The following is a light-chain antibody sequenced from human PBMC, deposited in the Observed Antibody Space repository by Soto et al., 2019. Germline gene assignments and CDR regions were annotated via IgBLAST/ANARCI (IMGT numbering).Light chain of an antibody. CDR1: QSVSSSS. Sequence: EIVLTQSPGTLSLSPGERATLSCRASQSVSSSSLAWYQQTRGQAPRLLILGASNRATGIPDRFSGSGSGTDFTLTISRLEPEDFAVYYCQQDGGSPRTFGQGTKVKVK. CDR3: QQDGGSPRT. CDR2: GAS. V-gene: IGKV3-20*01. J-gene: IGKJ1*01.